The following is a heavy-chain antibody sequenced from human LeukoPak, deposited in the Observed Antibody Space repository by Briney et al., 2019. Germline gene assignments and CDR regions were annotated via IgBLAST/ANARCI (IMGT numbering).Heavy chain of an antibody. CDR1: GFIFSSYA. CDR2: XXXXGGXT. CDR3: AKDRSCINDVCHGDFDY. J-gene: IGHJ4*02. V-gene: IGHV3-23*01. D-gene: IGHD2-8*01. Sequence: HPGGSLRLSCAASGFIFSSYAMXXVXXXXXXXXXXXXTXXXXGGXTYYADSVKGRXTISRDNSKNTVYLQMNSLRAEDTAVYYCAKDRSCINDVCHGDFDYWGQGTLVTVSS.